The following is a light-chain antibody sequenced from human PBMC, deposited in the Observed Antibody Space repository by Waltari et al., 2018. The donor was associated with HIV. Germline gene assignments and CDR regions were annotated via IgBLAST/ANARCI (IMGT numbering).Light chain of an antibody. V-gene: IGLV2-14*01. CDR2: EVY. CDR3: SSYSARGFVV. J-gene: IGLJ3*02. Sequence: HSALTQPASVSGYPGQSLTIPCPCPTSAIRDFNFVSWYQQSPGRAPKLIIFEVYSRPSGISDRFSGSKSGVTASLTISALRAEDEADYFCSSYSARGFVVFGGGTKVTVL. CDR1: TSAIRDFNF.